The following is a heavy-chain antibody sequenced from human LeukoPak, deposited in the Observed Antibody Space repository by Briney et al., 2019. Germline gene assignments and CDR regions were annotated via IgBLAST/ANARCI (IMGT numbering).Heavy chain of an antibody. CDR3: AKDEGAAGSFFDY. D-gene: IGHD6-13*01. J-gene: IGHJ4*02. CDR1: GFTFSSYG. CDR2: ISYDGSNK. Sequence: PGGSLRLSCAASGFTFSSYGMHWVRQAPGKGLEWVAVISYDGSNKYYADSVKGRFTISGDNSKNTLYLQMNSLRAEDTAVYYCAKDEGAAGSFFDYWGQGTLVTVSS. V-gene: IGHV3-30*18.